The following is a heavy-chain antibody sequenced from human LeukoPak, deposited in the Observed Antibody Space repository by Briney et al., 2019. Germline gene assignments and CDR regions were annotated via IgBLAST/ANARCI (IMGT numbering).Heavy chain of an antibody. CDR1: GFTFSSYA. V-gene: IGHV3-23*01. Sequence: GGSLRLSCAASGFTFSSYAMSWVRQAPGKGLEWVSAISGSGGSTYYADSVEGRFTISRDNSKNTLYLQMNSLGAEDTAVYYCAKTPLAYYYDSSGSDYWGQGTLVTVSS. D-gene: IGHD3-22*01. CDR3: AKTPLAYYYDSSGSDY. J-gene: IGHJ4*02. CDR2: ISGSGGST.